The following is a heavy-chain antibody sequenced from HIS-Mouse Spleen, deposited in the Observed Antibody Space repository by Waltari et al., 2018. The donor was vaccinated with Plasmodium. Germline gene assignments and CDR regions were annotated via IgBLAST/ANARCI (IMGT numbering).Heavy chain of an antibody. CDR1: GGSMTRYY. V-gene: IGHV4-59*08. J-gene: IGHJ4*02. D-gene: IGHD5-18*01. CDR3: ARLRYSYGYFDY. CDR2: IYYSGST. Sequence: QVQLQESGPGLVKPSETLSLTCAVSGGSMTRYYWTWTRQPPGKGLEWIGYIYYSGSTNYNPSLKSRVTISVDTSKNQFSLKLSSVTAADTAVYYCARLRYSYGYFDYWGQGTLVTVSS.